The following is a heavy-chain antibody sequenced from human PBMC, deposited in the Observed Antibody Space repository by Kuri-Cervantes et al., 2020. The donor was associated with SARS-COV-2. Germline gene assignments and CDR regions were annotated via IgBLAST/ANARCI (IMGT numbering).Heavy chain of an antibody. CDR3: ARDRGSDGSDLYFDY. D-gene: IGHD1-26*01. CDR2: ARNRANSFST. Sequence: GESLKISCAASGFTFSDHYMDWVRQAPGKGLEWVGRARNRANSFSTEYAASVKGRFTISRDNSKNSLDPQMNSLRDEDTAVYYCARDRGSDGSDLYFDYWGQGTLVTVSS. J-gene: IGHJ4*02. CDR1: GFTFSDHY. V-gene: IGHV3-72*01.